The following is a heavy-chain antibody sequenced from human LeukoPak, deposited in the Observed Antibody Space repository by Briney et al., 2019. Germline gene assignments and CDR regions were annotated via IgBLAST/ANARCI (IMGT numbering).Heavy chain of an antibody. CDR3: ARHDCDSSRCSVNWFDP. CDR1: GVSMGSSPYY. Sequence: PSETLSLTCTVSGVSMGSSPYYWGWIRQPPGKGLEWIGTIYDSGNTNYNPSLSSRLTMAVDTSRNQFSLKLRPVTAADTAVYYCARHDCDSSRCSVNWFDPWGQGTLVTVSS. D-gene: IGHD2/OR15-2a*01. CDR2: IYDSGNT. J-gene: IGHJ5*02. V-gene: IGHV4-39*01.